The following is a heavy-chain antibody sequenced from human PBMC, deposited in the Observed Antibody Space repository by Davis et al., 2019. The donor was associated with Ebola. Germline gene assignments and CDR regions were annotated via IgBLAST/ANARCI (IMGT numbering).Heavy chain of an antibody. D-gene: IGHD3-16*01. V-gene: IGHV3-74*01. J-gene: IGHJ5*02. Sequence: GESLKISCAASGFTFSNSWMSWVRQGPGEGLVWVSHINRDGTTTNYADSVKGRFTISRDNAKNTLYLQMNSLRAEDTAVYYCMSLSGGSWGQGTLVTVPS. CDR2: INRDGTTT. CDR3: MSLSGGS. CDR1: GFTFSNSW.